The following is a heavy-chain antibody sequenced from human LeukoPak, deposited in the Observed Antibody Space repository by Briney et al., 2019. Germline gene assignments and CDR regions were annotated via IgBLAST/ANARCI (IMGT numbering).Heavy chain of an antibody. CDR2: IYYSGST. CDR3: ARGIAVAGKFDY. Sequence: SETLSLTCTVSGDSISSYYWSWIRQPPGKGLEWIGYIYYSGSTNYNPSLKSRVTISVDTSKNQFSLKLSSVTAADTAVYYCARGIAVAGKFDYWGQGTLVTVSS. CDR1: GDSISSYY. V-gene: IGHV4-59*01. J-gene: IGHJ4*02. D-gene: IGHD6-19*01.